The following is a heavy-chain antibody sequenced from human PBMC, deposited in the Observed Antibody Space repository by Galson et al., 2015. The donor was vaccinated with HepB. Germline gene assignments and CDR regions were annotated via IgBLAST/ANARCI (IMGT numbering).Heavy chain of an antibody. CDR2: IENDGSAK. D-gene: IGHD6-13*01. CDR3: ARDREAAGGGGWFDS. J-gene: IGHJ5*02. V-gene: IGHV3-7*01. CDR1: GFTFSGYW. Sequence: SLRLSCAASGFTFSGYWMSWVRQAPGKGLEWVANIENDGSAKYYVDSVKGRFTISRDNAKNSLFMYMDSLRPEDTAVYFCARDREAAGGGGWFDSWGQGTVVTVSS.